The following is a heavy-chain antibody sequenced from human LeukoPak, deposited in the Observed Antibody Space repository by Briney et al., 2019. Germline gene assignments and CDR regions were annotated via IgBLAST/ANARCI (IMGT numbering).Heavy chain of an antibody. V-gene: IGHV3-30*18. Sequence: GRSLRLSCAASGFTFSTYGVHWVRQAPGKGLEWVAVISYDGSSKYYADSVKGRFTISRDNSKNTLYLQMNSLRAEDTAVYYCAKLWFGELGAVYFDYWGQGTLVTVSS. CDR2: ISYDGSSK. J-gene: IGHJ4*02. CDR3: AKLWFGELGAVYFDY. CDR1: GFTFSTYG. D-gene: IGHD3-10*01.